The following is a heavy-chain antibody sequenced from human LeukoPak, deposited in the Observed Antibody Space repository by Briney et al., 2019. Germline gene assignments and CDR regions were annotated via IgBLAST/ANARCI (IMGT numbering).Heavy chain of an antibody. CDR1: GYSIRSGYS. V-gene: IGHV4-38-2*01. CDR2: IYHSGTT. CDR3: ARRDTAMVYFDY. D-gene: IGHD5-18*01. Sequence: PSETLSLTCAVSGYSIRSGYSWVWIRQSPARGLEWIGDIYHSGTTYYDPSLKSRLTISVDTSTNQFSLKLSSVTAADTAVYYCARRDTAMVYFDYWGQGVLVTVSS. J-gene: IGHJ4*02.